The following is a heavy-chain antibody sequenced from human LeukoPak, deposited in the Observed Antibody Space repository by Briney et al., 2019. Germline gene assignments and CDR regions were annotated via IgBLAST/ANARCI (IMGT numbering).Heavy chain of an antibody. J-gene: IGHJ4*02. V-gene: IGHV1-69*06. Sequence: SVKVSCKASGGTFSSYAISWVRQAPGQGLEWMGGIIPIFGTANYAQKFQGRVTITADKSTSTAYMELSSLRSEDTAVYYCASVYVMGYCSGGSCYSGLDYWGQETLVTVSS. CDR2: IIPIFGTA. D-gene: IGHD2-15*01. CDR1: GGTFSSYA. CDR3: ASVYVMGYCSGGSCYSGLDY.